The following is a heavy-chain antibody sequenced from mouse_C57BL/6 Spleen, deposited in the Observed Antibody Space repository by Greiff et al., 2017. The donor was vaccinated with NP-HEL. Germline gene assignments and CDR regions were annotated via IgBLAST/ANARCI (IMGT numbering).Heavy chain of an antibody. CDR2: INPYNGDT. Sequence: VHVKQSGPELVKPGDSVKISCKASGYSFTGYFMNWVMQSHGKSLEWIGRINPYNGDTFYNQKFKGKATLTVDKSSSTAHMELRSLTSEDSAVYYCARGHYGSSYDYAMDYWGQGTSVTVSS. CDR3: ARGHYGSSYDYAMDY. CDR1: GYSFTGYF. V-gene: IGHV1-20*01. D-gene: IGHD1-1*01. J-gene: IGHJ4*01.